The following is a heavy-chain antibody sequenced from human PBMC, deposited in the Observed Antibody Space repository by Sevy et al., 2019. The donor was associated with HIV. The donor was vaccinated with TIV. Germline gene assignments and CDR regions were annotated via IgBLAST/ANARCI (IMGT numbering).Heavy chain of an antibody. D-gene: IGHD5-18*01. CDR1: GFTVSNNY. J-gene: IGHJ4*02. V-gene: IGHV3-53*01. Sequence: GGSLRLSCAASGFTVSNNYMNWVRQAPGRGREWVSLFYSVGSPDYVDSVKGEFTISSDNSKNTLFLQMNSLRADDTAVYYCARVPPYSYGFGVDYWGQGTLVTVSS. CDR3: ARVPPYSYGFGVDY. CDR2: FYSVGSP.